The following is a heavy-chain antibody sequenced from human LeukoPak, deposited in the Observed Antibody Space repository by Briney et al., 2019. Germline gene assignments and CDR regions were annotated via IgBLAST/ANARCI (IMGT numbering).Heavy chain of an antibody. CDR3: ARLDPYGDFDY. V-gene: IGHV4-39*01. CDR2: IYYSGST. Sequence: SETLSLTCTVSGGSISSSSYYWGWIRQLPGKGLEWIGSIYYSGSTYYNPSLKSRVTISVDTSKNQFSLKLSSVTAADTAVYYCARLDPYGDFDYWGQGTLVTVSS. CDR1: GGSISSSSYY. J-gene: IGHJ4*02. D-gene: IGHD3-10*01.